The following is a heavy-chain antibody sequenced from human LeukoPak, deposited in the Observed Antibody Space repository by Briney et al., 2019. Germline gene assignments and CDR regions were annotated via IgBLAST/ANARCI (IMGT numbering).Heavy chain of an antibody. J-gene: IGHJ4*02. D-gene: IGHD4-17*01. V-gene: IGHV3-23*01. CDR2: ISESGDVT. CDR3: ARDSSHYVGSSDY. Sequence: LSLTCTVSGVSISSGGYYWSWVRQAPGKGLEWVSVISESGDVTHYADSMKGRFTISRDNTKNTLSLHMNSLRAEDTAIYYCARDSSHYVGSSDYWGQGTQVTVSS. CDR1: GVSISSGGYY.